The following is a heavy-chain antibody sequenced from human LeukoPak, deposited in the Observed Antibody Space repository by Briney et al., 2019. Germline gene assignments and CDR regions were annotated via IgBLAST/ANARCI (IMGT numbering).Heavy chain of an antibody. J-gene: IGHJ4*02. CDR2: ISHSGSNL. CDR3: ARGYSSCVPGC. V-gene: IGHV3-11*01. D-gene: IGHD4-11*01. CDR1: VLTFSDSF. Sequence: GGSLSLSCAASVLTFSDSFMNWIRQAPGKGLEWLSYISHSGSNLDYAESVRGRFTISRDNANHSLSLQINCLRAEDTAVDYCARGYSSCVPGCWGQGTLVTVSS.